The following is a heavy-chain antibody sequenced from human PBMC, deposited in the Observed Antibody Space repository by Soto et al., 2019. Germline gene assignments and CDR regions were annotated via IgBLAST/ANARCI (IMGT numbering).Heavy chain of an antibody. V-gene: IGHV1-24*01. CDR3: ASPAGYDSSGYPQPFDY. J-gene: IGHJ4*02. CDR2: FDPEDGET. CDR1: GYTLTELS. Sequence: ASVKVSCKVSGYTLTELSMHWVRQAPGKGLEWMGGFDPEDGETIYAQKFQGRVTMTEDTSTDTAYMELSSLRSEDTAVYYCASPAGYDSSGYPQPFDYWGQGTLVTVSS. D-gene: IGHD3-22*01.